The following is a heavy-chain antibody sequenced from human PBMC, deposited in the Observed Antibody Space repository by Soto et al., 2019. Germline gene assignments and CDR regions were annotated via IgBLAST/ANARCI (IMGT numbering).Heavy chain of an antibody. J-gene: IGHJ4*02. Sequence: PSETLSLTCTVSGGSISGYYWSWIRQPPGKGLEWIGHIYYNGSSYYNPSLKSRLTISVDTGKNQFSLKLSSVPAADTAVYYCARGGGSLPFWGQGTLVSASS. V-gene: IGHV4-59*12. CDR1: GGSISGYY. CDR3: ARGGGSLPF. CDR2: IYYNGSS. D-gene: IGHD1-26*01.